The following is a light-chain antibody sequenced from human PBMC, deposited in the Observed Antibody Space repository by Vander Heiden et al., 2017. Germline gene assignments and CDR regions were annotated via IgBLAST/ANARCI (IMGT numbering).Light chain of an antibody. J-gene: IGLJ1*01. CDR1: SSDVGGYNY. Sequence: QSALTQPRSVYGSPGQSVTISCTGTSSDVGGYNYVSWYQQHPGKAPKLMIYDVNKRPSGVPDRFSGSKSGNTASLTISGLQAEDEADYYCCPYAGSYSYVFGTGTKVTVL. V-gene: IGLV2-11*01. CDR3: CPYAGSYSYV. CDR2: DVN.